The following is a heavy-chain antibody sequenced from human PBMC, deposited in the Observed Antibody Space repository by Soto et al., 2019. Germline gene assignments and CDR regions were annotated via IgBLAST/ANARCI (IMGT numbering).Heavy chain of an antibody. V-gene: IGHV1-69*02. J-gene: IGHJ1*01. Sequence: QVQLVQSGAEVKEPGSSAKVSCKTSGYTFSNYTISWVRQAPGQGLEWLGRIVPMFDISNYAQKFKGRVTITAEKSMSTIYKELGSLISKATDIYYCAAPAVATVTEYFRPWGQGTLVTVSS. CDR2: IVPMFDIS. D-gene: IGHD5-12*01. CDR1: GYTFSNYT. CDR3: AAPAVATVTEYFRP.